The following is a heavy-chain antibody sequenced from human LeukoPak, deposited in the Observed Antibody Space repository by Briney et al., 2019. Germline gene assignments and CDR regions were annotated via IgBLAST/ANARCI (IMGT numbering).Heavy chain of an antibody. CDR1: GGSISSGDYY. CDR3: ARARGRQPIFHY. D-gene: IGHD5-12*01. V-gene: IGHV4-30-4*01. Sequence: PSQTLSLTCTVSGGSISSGDYYWSWIRQPPGKGLEWIGYIYYSGSTYYNPSLKSRVTISVDTSKNQFSLKLSSVTAADTAVYYCARARGRQPIFHYWGQGTLVTVSS. J-gene: IGHJ4*02. CDR2: IYYSGST.